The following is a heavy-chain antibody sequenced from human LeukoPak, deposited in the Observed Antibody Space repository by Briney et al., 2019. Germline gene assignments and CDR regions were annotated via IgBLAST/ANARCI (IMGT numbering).Heavy chain of an antibody. D-gene: IGHD2-2*02. J-gene: IGHJ3*02. CDR2: IYYSGST. Sequence: SETLSLTCTVSDGSISSSSYYWGWIRQPPGKGLEWIGTIYYSGSTYYSPSLKSRVAISVDTSKNQFSLKLSSVTAADTAVYYCANYCSSSSCHIRRAFDIWGQGTMVTVSS. CDR3: ANYCSSSSCHIRRAFDI. CDR1: DGSISSSSYY. V-gene: IGHV4-39*01.